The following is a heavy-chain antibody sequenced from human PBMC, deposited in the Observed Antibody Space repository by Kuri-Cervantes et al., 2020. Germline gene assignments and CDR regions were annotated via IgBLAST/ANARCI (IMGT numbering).Heavy chain of an antibody. CDR1: GFTFSSYG. CDR2: ISYDGSNK. CDR3: AREPVIGYCSGGSCYGGMDV. Sequence: GESLKISCAASGFTFSSYGMHWVRQAPGKGLEWVAVISYDGSNKYYADSVKGRFTISRDNSKNTLYLQMNVLRAEDTAVYYCAREPVIGYCSGGSCYGGMDVWGQGTTVTVSS. J-gene: IGHJ6*02. V-gene: IGHV3-30*03. D-gene: IGHD2-15*01.